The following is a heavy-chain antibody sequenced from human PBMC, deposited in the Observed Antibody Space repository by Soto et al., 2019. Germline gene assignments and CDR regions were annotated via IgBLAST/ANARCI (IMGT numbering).Heavy chain of an antibody. CDR2: IIPIFGTA. V-gene: IGHV1-69*06. D-gene: IGHD5-18*01. J-gene: IGHJ6*02. CDR1: GGTFSSYA. Sequence: QVQLVQSGAEVKKPGSSVKVSCKASGGTFSSYAISWVRQAPGQGLEWMGGIIPIFGTANYAQKFQGRVTITADKSTSTAYMALSSLRSEDTAVYYCARHPVDTAMVTGRYYYYGMDVWGHGTTVTVAS. CDR3: ARHPVDTAMVTGRYYYYGMDV.